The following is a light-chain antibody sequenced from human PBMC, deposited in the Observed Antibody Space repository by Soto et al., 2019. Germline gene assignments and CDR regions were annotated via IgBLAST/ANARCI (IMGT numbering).Light chain of an antibody. CDR2: DVG. Sequence: QSALTQPASVSGSPGEAITIYCTGTSGDVGGYNSVSWYQHHPGKAPKLILYDVGYRPSGVSYRFSGSKSGNTASLTISGLQAADEADYFCSSFTSSMTNVFGSGTKVTVL. V-gene: IGLV2-14*03. CDR1: SGDVGGYNS. J-gene: IGLJ1*01. CDR3: SSFTSSMTNV.